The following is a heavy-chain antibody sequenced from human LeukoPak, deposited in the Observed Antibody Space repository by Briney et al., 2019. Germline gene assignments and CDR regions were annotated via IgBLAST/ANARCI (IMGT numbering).Heavy chain of an antibody. J-gene: IGHJ4*02. D-gene: IGHD3-22*01. CDR2: ISGSGGRT. CDR1: GITLSNYG. Sequence: GGSLRLSCTVSGITLSNYGMSWVRQAPGKGLECVAGISGSGGRTNYADSVKGRFTVSRDNPKNTLYLQMNSLRAEDTAVYFCAKRGVVIRVILVGFHKEAYYFDSWGQGALVTVSS. V-gene: IGHV3-23*01. CDR3: AKRGVVIRVILVGFHKEAYYFDS.